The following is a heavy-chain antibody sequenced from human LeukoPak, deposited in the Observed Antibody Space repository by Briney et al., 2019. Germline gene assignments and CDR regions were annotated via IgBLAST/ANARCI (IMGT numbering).Heavy chain of an antibody. CDR2: IHPSGIF. J-gene: IGHJ4*02. CDR3: ARGRDRSKAGDH. V-gene: IGHV4-34*01. D-gene: IGHD5-24*01. CDR1: GGSCDDYY. Sequence: PSETLSLTCAVYGGSCDDYYCSWLRQPPGKGLEWIGEIHPSGIFYYNSSLLSRVTISIDTSKSQFSLRLTSVTAADTAFYYCARGRDRSKAGDHWGQGSLVTVSS.